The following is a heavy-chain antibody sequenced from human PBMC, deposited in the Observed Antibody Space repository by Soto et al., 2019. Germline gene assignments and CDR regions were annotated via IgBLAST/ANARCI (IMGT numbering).Heavy chain of an antibody. Sequence: ASVKVSCRASGGTFSSYAISWVRQAPGQGLEWMGGIIPIFGTANYAQKFQGRVTITADKSTSTAYMELSSLRSEDTAVYYCARIVYSSGWSFLDYWGQGTLVTVSS. CDR1: GGTFSSYA. D-gene: IGHD6-19*01. J-gene: IGHJ4*02. V-gene: IGHV1-69*06. CDR3: ARIVYSSGWSFLDY. CDR2: IIPIFGTA.